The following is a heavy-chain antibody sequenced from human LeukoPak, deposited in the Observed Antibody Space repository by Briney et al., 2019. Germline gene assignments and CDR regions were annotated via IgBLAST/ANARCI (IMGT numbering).Heavy chain of an antibody. CDR3: ARQGGRGSLDY. D-gene: IGHD1-1*01. Sequence: PSETLSLTCTVSRGSISSSDYYWGRIRQPPGKGLEWIGNIYYTGSTQYNPSLKSRITISVETSRNQFSLKVTSVTAADTAMYYCARQGGRGSLDYWGQGTLVTVSS. CDR2: IYYTGST. J-gene: IGHJ4*02. CDR1: RGSISSSDYY. V-gene: IGHV4-39*01.